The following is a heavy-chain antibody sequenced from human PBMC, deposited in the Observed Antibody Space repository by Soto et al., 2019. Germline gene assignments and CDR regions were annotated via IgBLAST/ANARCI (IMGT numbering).Heavy chain of an antibody. CDR2: IYYNGST. J-gene: IGHJ5*02. D-gene: IGHD2-15*01. V-gene: IGHV4-59*01. Sequence: PSETLSLTCTVSSGSINRYYWSWIRQAPGKGLEWIGYIYYNGSTNYNPSLKSRVTISVDTSKTSFSLKLTSVTAVDTAVYYCARVVPGIRDGIKGFHWFDPWGQGTLVTVSS. CDR1: SGSINRYY. CDR3: ARVVPGIRDGIKGFHWFDP.